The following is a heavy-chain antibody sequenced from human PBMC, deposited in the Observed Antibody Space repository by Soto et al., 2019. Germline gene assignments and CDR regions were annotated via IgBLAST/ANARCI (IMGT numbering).Heavy chain of an antibody. V-gene: IGHV4-38-2*01. CDR1: GYSISSGYY. CDR2: IYHSGST. Sequence: SETLSLTFAVSGYSISSGYYWGWIRQPPGKGLEWIGSIYHSGSTYYNPSLKSRVTISVDTSKNQFSLKLSSVTAADTAVYYCARRSGYYYYGMDVWGQGTTVTVS. D-gene: IGHD6-19*01. J-gene: IGHJ6*02. CDR3: ARRSGYYYYGMDV.